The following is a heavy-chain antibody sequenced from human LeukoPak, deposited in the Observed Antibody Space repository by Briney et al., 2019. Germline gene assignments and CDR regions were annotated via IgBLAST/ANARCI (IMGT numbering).Heavy chain of an antibody. V-gene: IGHV4-59*01. CDR3: ARGHYYDSSGYSPYYGMDV. Sequence: PSETLSLTCTVSGGSISSYYWSWIRQPPGKGLEWSGYIYYSGSTNYNPSLKSRVTISVDTSKNQFSLKLSSVTAADTAVYYCARGHYYDSSGYSPYYGMDVWGQGTTVTVSS. CDR1: GGSISSYY. CDR2: IYYSGST. J-gene: IGHJ6*02. D-gene: IGHD3-22*01.